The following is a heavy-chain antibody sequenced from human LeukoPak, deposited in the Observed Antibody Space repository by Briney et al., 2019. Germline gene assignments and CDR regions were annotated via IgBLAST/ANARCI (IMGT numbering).Heavy chain of an antibody. CDR1: GFTFSSYA. V-gene: IGHV3-23*01. J-gene: IGHJ1*01. D-gene: IGHD6-19*01. CDR2: TTDSGSRI. CDR3: AKGGAMADKYYQE. Sequence: GGSLRLSCAASGFTFSSYAMRWVRQAPGKGLEWVSSTTDSGSRIYYADSVKGRFTISRDNSKNMLYLQMNSLRAEDTAVYYCAKGGAMADKYYQEWGQGTLVTVSS.